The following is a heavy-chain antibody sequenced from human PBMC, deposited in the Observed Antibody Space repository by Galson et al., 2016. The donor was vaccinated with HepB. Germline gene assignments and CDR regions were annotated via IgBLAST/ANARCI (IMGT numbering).Heavy chain of an antibody. J-gene: IGHJ4*02. V-gene: IGHV3-23*01. CDR3: AKQSSGVVNPYYFDH. CDR1: GLTFSSYA. CDR2: ASGSGGST. Sequence: SLRLPCAASGLTFSSYAMSWVRQAPGKGLEWVSAASGSGGSTYYADSVKGRFTISRDDSKNTLYLQMNSLRAEDTAVYYCAKQSSGVVNPYYFDHWGQGTLVTVSS. D-gene: IGHD3-3*01.